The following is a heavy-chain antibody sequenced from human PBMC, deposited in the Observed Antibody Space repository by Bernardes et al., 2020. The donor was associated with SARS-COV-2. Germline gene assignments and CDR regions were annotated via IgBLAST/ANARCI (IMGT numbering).Heavy chain of an antibody. V-gene: IGHV3-74*01. CDR3: ARGASSGYRIDY. Sequence: GGSLRPSCAASGFTFSSYWMPWVRQIPGRGLVWLSRISTDGRTTNYADSVEGRFTISRDNAKNTLWLQMNSLGADDTAVYYCARGASSGYRIDYWGPGTLVTVSS. J-gene: IGHJ4*02. D-gene: IGHD3-22*01. CDR1: GFTFSSYW. CDR2: ISTDGRTT.